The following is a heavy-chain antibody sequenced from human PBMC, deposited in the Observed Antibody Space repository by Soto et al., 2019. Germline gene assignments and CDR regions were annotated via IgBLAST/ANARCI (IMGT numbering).Heavy chain of an antibody. V-gene: IGHV4-59*01. CDR1: GGSISSYY. Sequence: QVQLQESGPGLVKPSETLSLTCTVSGGSISSYYWSWIRQPPGKGLEWFGYIYYSGRTNYNPSLKSRVTISVDTSKNQFSLKLSSVTAADTAVYYCARVLSVAGYNDAFDIWGQGTMVTVSS. CDR2: IYYSGRT. CDR3: ARVLSVAGYNDAFDI. D-gene: IGHD6-19*01. J-gene: IGHJ3*02.